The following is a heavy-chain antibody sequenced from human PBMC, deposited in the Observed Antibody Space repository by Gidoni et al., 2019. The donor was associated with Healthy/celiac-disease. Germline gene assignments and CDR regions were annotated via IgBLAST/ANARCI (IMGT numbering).Heavy chain of an antibody. CDR2: IRSKANSYAT. Sequence: EVQLVESGGGLVQPVGSLTLSCAASGFTFSGSAMHWVRQASGKGLEWVGRIRSKANSYATAYAASVKGRFTISRDDSKNTAYLQMNSLKTEDTAVYYCTRRMYYYDSSGYHDAFDIWGQGTMVTVSS. D-gene: IGHD3-22*01. CDR1: GFTFSGSA. CDR3: TRRMYYYDSSGYHDAFDI. J-gene: IGHJ3*02. V-gene: IGHV3-73*02.